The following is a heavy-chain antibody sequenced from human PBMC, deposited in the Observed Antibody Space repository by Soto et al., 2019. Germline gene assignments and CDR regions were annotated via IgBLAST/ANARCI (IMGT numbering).Heavy chain of an antibody. Sequence: QVQLVQSGAEVKKPGASVRVSCKPSGYTFTSYAITWVRQAPGRGLEWMGWIDPFTGDTTYAQNFQGRVTMTTDTSTDTAYVELRSLTSDDAAVYYCARGLVRAVITHFDYWGQGTLVTVSS. V-gene: IGHV1-18*01. CDR1: GYTFTSYA. CDR2: IDPFTGDT. D-gene: IGHD3-10*01. J-gene: IGHJ4*02. CDR3: ARGLVRAVITHFDY.